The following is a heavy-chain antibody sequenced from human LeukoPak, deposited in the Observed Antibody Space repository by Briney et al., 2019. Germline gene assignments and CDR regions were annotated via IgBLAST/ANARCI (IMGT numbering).Heavy chain of an antibody. V-gene: IGHV1-18*01. J-gene: IGHJ4*02. CDR1: GYTFNSYG. Sequence: ASVKVSCKASGYTFNSYGISWVRQAPGQGLEWMAWISGYNGKTNYAQKFQGRGTMTTDRSTSTAYMELRSLTSDDTAVYYCARSDVWGELHLDYWGQGTLVTVSS. CDR3: ARSDVWGELHLDY. CDR2: ISGYNGKT. D-gene: IGHD3-16*01.